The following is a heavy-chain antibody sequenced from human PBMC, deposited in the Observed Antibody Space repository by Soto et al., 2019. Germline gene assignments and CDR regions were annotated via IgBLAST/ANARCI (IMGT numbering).Heavy chain of an antibody. CDR1: GGSFSGYY. CDR3: ARGPYYDFWSGYYNYYYGMGV. J-gene: IGHJ6*02. V-gene: IGHV4-34*01. CDR2: INHSGST. D-gene: IGHD3-3*01. Sequence: SETLSLTCAVYGGSFSGYYWSWIRQPPGKGLEWIGEINHSGSTNYNPSLKSRVTISVDTSKNQFSLKLSSVTAADTAVYYCARGPYYDFWSGYYNYYYGMGVWGQGTTVTVSS.